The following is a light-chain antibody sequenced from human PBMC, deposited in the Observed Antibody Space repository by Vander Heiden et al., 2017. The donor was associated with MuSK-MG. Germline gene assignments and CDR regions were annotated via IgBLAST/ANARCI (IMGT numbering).Light chain of an antibody. J-gene: IGLJ3*02. CDR3: SSYTSSSTPGV. CDR2: EVS. V-gene: IGLV2-14*01. Sequence: QSALTQPASVSGSPGQSITIPCTGTSSDVGGYNYVSWYQQHPGKAPKLMIYEVSNRPSGVSNRFSGSKSGNTASLTISGLQAEDEADYYCSSYTSSSTPGVFGGGTKLTV. CDR1: SSDVGGYNY.